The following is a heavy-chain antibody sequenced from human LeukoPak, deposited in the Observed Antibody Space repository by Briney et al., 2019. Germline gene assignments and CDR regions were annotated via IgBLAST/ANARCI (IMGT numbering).Heavy chain of an antibody. CDR1: GFTLNRYL. Sequence: SGGALRLPRVGSGFTLNRYLMTWVRQAPRKGLEWVANIKDDGSEKYSVDSVKGRFTISRDNAKNLLYLQMSSLRAEDTAVYYCARARIDYWGQGTLVTVSS. J-gene: IGHJ4*02. D-gene: IGHD1-14*01. V-gene: IGHV3-7*04. CDR3: ARARIDY. CDR2: IKDDGSEK.